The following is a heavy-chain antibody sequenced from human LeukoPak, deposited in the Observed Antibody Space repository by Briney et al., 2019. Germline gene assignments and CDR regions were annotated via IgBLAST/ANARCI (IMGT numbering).Heavy chain of an antibody. CDR3: AKTFYESNGDFDY. V-gene: IGHV3-11*01. J-gene: IGHJ4*02. Sequence: GGSLRLSCAASGFTFSDYNMSWIRQAPGKGLEWISDIDFSGSTIYYADSVKGRFTISRDNAKNSSYLQMNSLRDEDTAVYYCAKTFYESNGDFDYWGQGTLVTVSS. CDR1: GFTFSDYN. D-gene: IGHD2/OR15-2a*01. CDR2: IDFSGSTI.